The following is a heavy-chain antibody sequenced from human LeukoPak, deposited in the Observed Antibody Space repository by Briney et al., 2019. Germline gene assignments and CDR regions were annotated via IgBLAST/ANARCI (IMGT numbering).Heavy chain of an antibody. CDR2: INPNSGGT. Sequence: ASVKVSCKASGYTFTGYYMHWVRQAPGQGLEWMGWINPNSGGTNYAQKFQGGVTMTRDTSISTAYMELSRLRSDDTAVYYCARDLGAKEYYYYYMDVWGKGTTVTVSS. CDR3: ARDLGAKEYYYYYMDV. CDR1: GYTFTGYY. J-gene: IGHJ6*03. D-gene: IGHD3-16*01. V-gene: IGHV1-2*02.